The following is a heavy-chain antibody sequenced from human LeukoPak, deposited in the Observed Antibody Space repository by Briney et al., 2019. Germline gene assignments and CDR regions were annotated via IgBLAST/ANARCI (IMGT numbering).Heavy chain of an antibody. CDR1: GYTFTGYY. CDR3: ARGVYYDSRGYCFDY. Sequence: GASVKVSFKASGYTFTGYYMHWVRQAPGQGLEWMGWINPNSGGTNYAQKFQGRVTMTRDTSISTGYMELSRLRADDTAVYHCARGVYYDSRGYCFDYWGQGTLVTVSS. D-gene: IGHD3-22*01. J-gene: IGHJ4*02. CDR2: INPNSGGT. V-gene: IGHV1-2*02.